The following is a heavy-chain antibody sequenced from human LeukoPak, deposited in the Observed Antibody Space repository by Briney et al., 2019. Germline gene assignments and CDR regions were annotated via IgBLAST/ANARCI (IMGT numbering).Heavy chain of an antibody. CDR1: GGTFSSYA. J-gene: IGHJ6*02. CDR2: IIPILGIA. CDR3: ARDYVVTTNYYYYYGMDV. D-gene: IGHD4-17*01. Sequence: ASVKVSCKASGGTFSSYAISWVRQAPGQGLEWMGWIIPILGIANYAQKFQGRVTITADKSTSTAYMELSSLRSEDTAVYYCARDYVVTTNYYYYYGMDVWGQGTTVTVSS. V-gene: IGHV1-69*10.